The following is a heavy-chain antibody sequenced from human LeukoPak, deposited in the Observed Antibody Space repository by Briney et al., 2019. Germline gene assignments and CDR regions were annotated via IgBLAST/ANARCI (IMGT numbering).Heavy chain of an antibody. CDR1: GFTFDDYA. Sequence: GGSLRLSCAASGFTFDDYAMHWVRQAPGKGLEWVSVIYSGGSTYYADSVKGRFTISRDNSKNTLYLQMNSLRAEDTAVYYCARDLISGSYRYDAFDIWGQGTMVTVSS. CDR2: IYSGGST. CDR3: ARDLISGSYRYDAFDI. J-gene: IGHJ3*02. V-gene: IGHV3-53*01. D-gene: IGHD1-26*01.